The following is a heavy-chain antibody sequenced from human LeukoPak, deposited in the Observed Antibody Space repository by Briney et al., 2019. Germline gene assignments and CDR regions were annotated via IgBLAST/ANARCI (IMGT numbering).Heavy chain of an antibody. CDR1: GFTFSSYA. D-gene: IGHD3-10*01. J-gene: IGHJ4*02. V-gene: IGHV3-23*01. CDR3: AKVGYYGSGRGYFDY. Sequence: GGSLRLSCAVSGFTFSSYAMSWVRQAPGKGLEWVSAISGSGGSTYYADSVKGRFTISRDNSENTLYLQMNSLRAEDTAVYYCAKVGYYGSGRGYFDYWGQGTLVTVSS. CDR2: ISGSGGST.